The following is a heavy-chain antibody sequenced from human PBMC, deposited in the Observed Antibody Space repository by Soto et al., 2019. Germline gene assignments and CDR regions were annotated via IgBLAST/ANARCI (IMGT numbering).Heavy chain of an antibody. CDR3: ARDSAGFDLDS. V-gene: IGHV4-31*03. J-gene: IGHJ4*02. CDR1: DGSITTGGYY. CDR2: VHYSGSA. Sequence: QVQLQESGPRLVKPSQTLSLTCTVSDGSITTGGYYWNWIRQHPEKGLEWMGYVHYSGSAYYNPSLKSRVSISVFTSKNQFSLKLSSVTAADTAVYYCARDSAGFDLDSWGQGTLVTVSS. D-gene: IGHD3-9*01.